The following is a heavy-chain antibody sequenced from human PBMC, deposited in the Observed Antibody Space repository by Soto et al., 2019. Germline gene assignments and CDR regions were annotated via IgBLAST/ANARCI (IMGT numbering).Heavy chain of an antibody. V-gene: IGHV7-4-1*01. Sequence: ASVKVSCKASGYTFTSYAMNWVRQAPGQGLEWMGWINTNTGNPTYAQGFTGRFVFSLDTSVSTAYLQICSLKAEDTAVYYCARDYYDSSGYYQNSDYWGQGTLVTVSS. CDR2: INTNTGNP. J-gene: IGHJ4*02. CDR1: GYTFTSYA. D-gene: IGHD3-22*01. CDR3: ARDYYDSSGYYQNSDY.